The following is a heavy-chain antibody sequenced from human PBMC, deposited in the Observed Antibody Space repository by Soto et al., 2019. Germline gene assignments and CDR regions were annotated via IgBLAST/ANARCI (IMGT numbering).Heavy chain of an antibody. CDR2: ISYDGSNK. CDR3: AKTDSSGWYWEGMDV. CDR1: GFTFSSYG. D-gene: IGHD6-19*01. Sequence: GGSLRLSCAASGFTFSSYGMHWVRQAPGKGLEWVAVISYDGSNKYYADSVKGRFTISRDNSKNTLYLQMNSLRAEDTAVYYCAKTDSSGWYWEGMDVWGQGTTVTVSS. J-gene: IGHJ6*02. V-gene: IGHV3-30*18.